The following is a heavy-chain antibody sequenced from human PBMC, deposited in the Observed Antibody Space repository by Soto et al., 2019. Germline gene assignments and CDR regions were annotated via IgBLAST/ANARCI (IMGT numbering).Heavy chain of an antibody. V-gene: IGHV3-11*06. Sequence: GGSLRLSCAASGFTFSDYYMSWIRQAPGKGLEWVSYISSSSSYTNYADSVKGRFTISRDNAKNSLYLQMNSLRAEDTAVYYCARDSRRESSAYGMDVWGQGTTVTLSS. J-gene: IGHJ6*02. CDR3: ARDSRRESSAYGMDV. CDR2: ISSSSSYT. CDR1: GFTFSDYY. D-gene: IGHD2-2*01.